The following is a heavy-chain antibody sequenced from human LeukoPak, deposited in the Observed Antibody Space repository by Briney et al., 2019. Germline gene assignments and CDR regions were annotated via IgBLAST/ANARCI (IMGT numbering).Heavy chain of an antibody. Sequence: SETLSLTCTVSGGSISSYYWSWIRQPPGKGLEWIGYIYYSGSTNYNPSLKSRVTISVDTSKNQFSLKLSTVAAADTAVYYCARATQGYNWFDPWGQGTLVSVSS. CDR3: ARATQGYNWFDP. CDR1: GGSISSYY. J-gene: IGHJ5*02. V-gene: IGHV4-59*01. CDR2: IYYSGST.